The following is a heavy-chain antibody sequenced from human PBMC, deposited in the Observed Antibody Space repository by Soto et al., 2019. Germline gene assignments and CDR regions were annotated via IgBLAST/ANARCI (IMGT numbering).Heavy chain of an antibody. V-gene: IGHV4-34*01. Sequence: QVQLQQWGAGLLKPSETLSLTCAVYGGSFSGYYWSWIRQPPGKGLEWIGEINHSGSTNYNQSLKLRVTISVDTSKNQFSLTLSSVTAADTAVYYCARKTGPRIAAAGTRFDIWGQGTMVTVSS. D-gene: IGHD6-13*01. CDR2: INHSGST. J-gene: IGHJ3*02. CDR3: ARKTGPRIAAAGTRFDI. CDR1: GGSFSGYY.